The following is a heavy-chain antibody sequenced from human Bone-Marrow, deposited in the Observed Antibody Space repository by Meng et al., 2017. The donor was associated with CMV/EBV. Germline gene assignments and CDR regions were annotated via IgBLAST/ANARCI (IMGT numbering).Heavy chain of an antibody. J-gene: IGHJ4*02. CDR3: ARLRWELLGFDY. V-gene: IGHV4-39*01. D-gene: IGHD1-26*01. CDR1: GGSISSSSYY. Sequence: SETLSLTCTVSGGSISSSSYYWGWIRQPPGKGLEWIGNIYYSGSTYYNPSLKSRVTISVDTSKNQFSLKLSSVTAADTAVYYCARLRWELLGFDYWGQGTLVTVSS. CDR2: IYYSGST.